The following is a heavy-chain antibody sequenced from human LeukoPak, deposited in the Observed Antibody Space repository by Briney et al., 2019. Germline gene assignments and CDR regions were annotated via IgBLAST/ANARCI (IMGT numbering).Heavy chain of an antibody. J-gene: IGHJ6*02. Sequence: PGRSLRLSCAASGFTFDDYAMHWVRQALGKGLEWVSGISWNSGSIGYADSVKGRFTISRDNAKNSLYLQMNSLRAEDTALYYCAKDMEDIVVVPGSYGMDVWGQGTTVTVSS. V-gene: IGHV3-9*01. CDR3: AKDMEDIVVVPGSYGMDV. CDR1: GFTFDDYA. CDR2: ISWNSGSI. D-gene: IGHD2-2*01.